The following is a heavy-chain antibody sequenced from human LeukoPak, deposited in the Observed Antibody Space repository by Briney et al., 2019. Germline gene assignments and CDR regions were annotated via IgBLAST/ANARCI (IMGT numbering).Heavy chain of an antibody. CDR1: GFTFSSYG. Sequence: GGSLRLSCAASGFTFSSYGMHWVRQAPGKGLEWVSAISGSGGSTYYADSVKGRFTISRDNSKNTLYLQMNSLRAEDTAVYYCAKVFDSSTYGAFDIWGQGTMVTVSS. D-gene: IGHD3-22*01. J-gene: IGHJ3*02. V-gene: IGHV3-23*01. CDR2: ISGSGGST. CDR3: AKVFDSSTYGAFDI.